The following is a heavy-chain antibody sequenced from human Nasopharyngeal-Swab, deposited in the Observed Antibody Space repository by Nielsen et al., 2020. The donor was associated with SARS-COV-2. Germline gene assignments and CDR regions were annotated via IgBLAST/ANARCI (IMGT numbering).Heavy chain of an antibody. D-gene: IGHD2/OR15-2a*01. J-gene: IGHJ6*02. CDR3: ARALTLRNYYYGMDV. CDR1: GFTFSSYS. CDR2: ISSSSSYI. V-gene: IGHV3-21*01. Sequence: GESLKISCAASGFTFSSYSMNWVRQAPGKGLEWVSSISSSSSYIYYADSVKGRFTISRDNAKNSLYLQMNSLRAEDTAVYYCARALTLRNYYYGMDVWVQGTTVTVSS.